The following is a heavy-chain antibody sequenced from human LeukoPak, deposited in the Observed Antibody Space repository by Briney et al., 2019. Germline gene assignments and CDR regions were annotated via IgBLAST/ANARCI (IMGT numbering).Heavy chain of an antibody. CDR1: GDSVSSNSAA. V-gene: IGHV6-1*01. CDR3: ARGESGYDGTLFDY. D-gene: IGHD5-12*01. Sequence: SQTLSLTCAISGDSVSSNSAALNWIRQSPSRGLEWLVRTYYRSKWYNDYAVSVKSRITINPDTSKNQFSLQLNSVTPEDTAVYYCARGESGYDGTLFDYWGQGTLVTVSS. CDR2: TYYRSKWYN. J-gene: IGHJ4*02.